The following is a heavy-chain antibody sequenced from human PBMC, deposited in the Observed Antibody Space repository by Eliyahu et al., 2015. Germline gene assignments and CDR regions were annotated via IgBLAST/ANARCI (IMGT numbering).Heavy chain of an antibody. CDR3: AKVGARGSGDSVFGGFDS. V-gene: IGHV3-23*01. D-gene: IGHD3-16*01. CDR1: GFPFXPXA. Sequence: EVQLLESGGGLVQPGGSLGXSXAAXGFPFXPXAMNWVRQAPGKGLEWISFLGGSRRTPHYADSVKGRFTISRDNSKNTLYLVMNSLRAEDTAKYYCAKVGARGSGDSVFGGFDSWGQGTLVTVSS. CDR2: LGGSRRTP. J-gene: IGHJ4*02.